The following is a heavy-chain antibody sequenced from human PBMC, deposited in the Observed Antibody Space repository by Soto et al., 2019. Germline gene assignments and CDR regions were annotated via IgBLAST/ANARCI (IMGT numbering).Heavy chain of an antibody. CDR3: TTDYSSSWSNYYGMDV. CDR2: IKSKTDGGTT. Sequence: VGSLRLSCAASGFTFSNAWMSWVRQAPGKGLEWVGRIKSKTDGGTTDYAAPVKGRFTISRDDSKNTLYLQMNSLKTEDTAVYYCTTDYSSSWSNYYGMDVWGQGTTVTVSS. D-gene: IGHD6-13*01. V-gene: IGHV3-15*01. CDR1: GFTFSNAW. J-gene: IGHJ6*02.